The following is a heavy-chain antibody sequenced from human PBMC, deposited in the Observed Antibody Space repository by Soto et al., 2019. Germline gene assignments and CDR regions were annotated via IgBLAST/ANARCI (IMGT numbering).Heavy chain of an antibody. CDR1: GYTFTRYG. CDR2: FSGYNGDT. CDR3: AKNGQPPYYYYGLDV. Sequence: QGHLVQSEAEVKKSGASVKVSCKASGYTFTRYGISWVRQAPGQGLEWMGWFSGYNGDTNYAQKFQSRGSMTIDTSTTTAYMELRSLRSDDTAVYYCAKNGQPPYYYYGLDVWGQGTKVTVSS. D-gene: IGHD2-8*01. J-gene: IGHJ6*02. V-gene: IGHV1-18*01.